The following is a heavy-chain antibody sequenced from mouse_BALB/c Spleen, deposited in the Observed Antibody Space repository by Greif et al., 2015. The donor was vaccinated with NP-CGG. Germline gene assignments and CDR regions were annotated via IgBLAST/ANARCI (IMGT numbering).Heavy chain of an antibody. CDR1: GFTFSSYT. CDR3: TREGLKGNY. CDR2: ISSGGSYT. Sequence: EVQRVESGGGLVKPGGSLKLSCAASGFTFSSYTMSWVRQTPEKRLEWVATISSGGSYTYYPDSVKGRFTISRDNAKNTLYLQMSSLKSEDTAMYYCTREGLKGNYWGQGTTLTVSS. D-gene: IGHD1-3*01. J-gene: IGHJ2*01. V-gene: IGHV5-6-4*01.